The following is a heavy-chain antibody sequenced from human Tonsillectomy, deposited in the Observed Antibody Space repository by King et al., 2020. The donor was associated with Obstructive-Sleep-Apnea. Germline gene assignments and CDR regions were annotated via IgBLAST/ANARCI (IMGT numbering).Heavy chain of an antibody. J-gene: IGHJ1*01. CDR1: GGSISSSSYY. D-gene: IGHD5-24*01. Sequence: QLQESGPGLVKPSETLSLTCTVSGGSISSSSYYWGWIRQPPGKGLEWIGSIYYSGSTYYNPSLKSRVTISVDTSKNQFSLKLSSVTAADTAVYYCASNTRMAFLQHWGQGTLVTVSS. CDR2: IYYSGST. CDR3: ASNTRMAFLQH. V-gene: IGHV4-39*07.